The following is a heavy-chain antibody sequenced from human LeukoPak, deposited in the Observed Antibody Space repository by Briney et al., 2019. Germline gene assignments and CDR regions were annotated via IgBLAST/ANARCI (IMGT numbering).Heavy chain of an antibody. J-gene: IGHJ4*02. V-gene: IGHV3-9*01. CDR1: GFTFDDYA. Sequence: GGSLRLSCAASGFTFDDYAMHWVRQAPGKGLEWVSGISWNSGSIGYADSVKGRFTISRDNAKNSLYLQMNSLRAEDTALYYCAKDITSMVRGVIDYWGQGTLVTVSS. CDR3: AKDITSMVRGVIDY. CDR2: ISWNSGSI. D-gene: IGHD3-10*01.